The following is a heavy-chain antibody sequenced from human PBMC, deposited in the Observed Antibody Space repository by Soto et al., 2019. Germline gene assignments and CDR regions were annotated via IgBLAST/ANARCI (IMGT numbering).Heavy chain of an antibody. CDR3: ARDDATYCGGDCYRYFYYGMDV. V-gene: IGHV1-69*13. Sequence: SVKVSCQASGGTFSNHAISWVRQAPGQGLEWVGGIIPMFPTADYAQRFQGRVTITADDPTTTVYMELSGLRSEDTAMYYCARDDATYCGGDCYRYFYYGMDVWGQGTTVTVSS. J-gene: IGHJ6*02. D-gene: IGHD2-21*02. CDR1: GGTFSNHA. CDR2: IIPMFPTA.